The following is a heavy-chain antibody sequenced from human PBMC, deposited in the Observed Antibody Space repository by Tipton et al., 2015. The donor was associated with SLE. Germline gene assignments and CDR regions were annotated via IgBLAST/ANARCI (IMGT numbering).Heavy chain of an antibody. V-gene: IGHV4-31*03. D-gene: IGHD1-1*01. J-gene: IGHJ5*02. CDR1: GGSISSGGYY. CDR3: ARDQEGTGWFDP. Sequence: LRLSCTVSGGSISSGGYYWSWIRQHPGKGLEWIGYIYYSGSTYYNPSLKSRVTISVDTSKNQFSLKLSSVTAADTAVYYCARDQEGTGWFDPWGQGTLVIVSS. CDR2: IYYSGST.